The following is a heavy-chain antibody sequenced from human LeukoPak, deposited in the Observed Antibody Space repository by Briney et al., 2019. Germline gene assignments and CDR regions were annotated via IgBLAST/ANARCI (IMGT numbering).Heavy chain of an antibody. J-gene: IGHJ1*01. CDR1: GFTFSSYD. D-gene: IGHD3-22*01. CDR2: IGTAGDT. CDR3: ARALASSGYYSCFQH. V-gene: IGHV3-13*04. Sequence: GGSLRLSCAASGFTFSSYDMHWVRQATGKGLEWVSAIGTAGDTYYQGSVKGRFTISRENAKNSLYLQMNSLRAGDTAVYYCARALASSGYYSCFQHWGQGTLVTVSS.